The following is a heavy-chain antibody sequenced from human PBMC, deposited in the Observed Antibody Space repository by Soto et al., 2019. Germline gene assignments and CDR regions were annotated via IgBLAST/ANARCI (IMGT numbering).Heavy chain of an antibody. CDR3: AIEAATVGGDYFDY. J-gene: IGHJ4*02. CDR1: GFTFSSYG. Sequence: PGGSLRLSCAASGFTFSSYGMHWVRQAPGKGLEWVAVIWYDGSNKYYADSVKGRFTISRDNSKNTLYLQMNSMRAEGTAVYYCAIEAATVGGDYFDYWGQGTLVTVSA. D-gene: IGHD2-15*01. CDR2: IWYDGSNK. V-gene: IGHV3-33*01.